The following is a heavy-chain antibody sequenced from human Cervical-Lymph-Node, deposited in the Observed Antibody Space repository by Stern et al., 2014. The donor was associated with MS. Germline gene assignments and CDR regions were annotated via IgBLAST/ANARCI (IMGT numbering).Heavy chain of an antibody. D-gene: IGHD2-2*01. CDR2: ICRDDLNP. V-gene: IGHV3-74*02. Sequence: EVQLVESGGGLVQPGGSLRISCVASTFTLSRYCMHWVRQAPGKGLVWVSRICRDDLNPTYADSVKGRFTVSRDSAKNTLYLQMNSLRAEDTAVYYCARGNDAPGDYWGQGALVTVSS. CDR3: ARGNDAPGDY. J-gene: IGHJ4*02. CDR1: TFTLSRYC.